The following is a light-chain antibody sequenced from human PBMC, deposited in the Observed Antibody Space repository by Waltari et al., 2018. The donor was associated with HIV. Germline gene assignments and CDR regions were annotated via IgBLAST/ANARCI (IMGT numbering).Light chain of an antibody. V-gene: IGKV1-9*01. CDR2: AAS. J-gene: IGKJ2*01. CDR1: QGISNY. Sequence: DIHLTQSPSFLSASGGDSVTITCRASQGISNYLAWYQQKPGRVPKLLIYAASTLRSGVPSRFSGGGSGTEFTLTISSLQPEDFASYYCQQLNNIPYTFGQGTRLEIK. CDR3: QQLNNIPYT.